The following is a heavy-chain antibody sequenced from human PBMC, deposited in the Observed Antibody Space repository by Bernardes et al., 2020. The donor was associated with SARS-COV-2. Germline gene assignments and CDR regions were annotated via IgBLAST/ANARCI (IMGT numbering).Heavy chain of an antibody. CDR3: ARDRGPYYYDNSGSYSLDY. Sequence: GGSLRLFCAGSGLTVSSIYMNWVRKAPGKGLEWVSIIYSSEFTDYADSVKGRFTISRDDSKNTLYLQMNDLRAEDTAVYYCARDRGPYYYDNSGSYSLDYWGQGTLVTVSS. D-gene: IGHD3-22*01. J-gene: IGHJ4*02. CDR1: GLTVSSIY. CDR2: IYSSEFT. V-gene: IGHV3-66*01.